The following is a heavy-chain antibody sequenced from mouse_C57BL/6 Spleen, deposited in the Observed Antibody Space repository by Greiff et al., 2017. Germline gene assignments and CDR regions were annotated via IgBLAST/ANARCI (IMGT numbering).Heavy chain of an antibody. Sequence: VQLQQPGAELVMPGASVKLSCKASGYTFTSYWMHWVKQRPGQGLAWIGEIDPSDSYTNYNQKFKGKSTLTVDKSSSTAYMQLSSLTSEDSAVYYCARSFTTVVAPVDFDVWGTGTTVTVSS. D-gene: IGHD1-1*01. CDR1: GYTFTSYW. V-gene: IGHV1-69*01. J-gene: IGHJ1*03. CDR2: IDPSDSYT. CDR3: ARSFTTVVAPVDFDV.